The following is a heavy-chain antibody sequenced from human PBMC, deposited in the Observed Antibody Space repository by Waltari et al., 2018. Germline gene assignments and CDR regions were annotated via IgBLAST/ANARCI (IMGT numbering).Heavy chain of an antibody. D-gene: IGHD1-26*01. V-gene: IGHV3-7*01. Sequence: EVQLVESGGGLVQPGGSLRLSCAASGFTFSSYWMSWVRQAPGKGLEWVANIKQDGSEKYYVDSVKGRFTISRDNAKNSLYLQMNSLRAEDTAVYYCARGGYGSISKWELLPAEYFQHWGQGTLVTVSS. J-gene: IGHJ1*01. CDR2: IKQDGSEK. CDR3: ARGGYGSISKWELLPAEYFQH. CDR1: GFTFSSYW.